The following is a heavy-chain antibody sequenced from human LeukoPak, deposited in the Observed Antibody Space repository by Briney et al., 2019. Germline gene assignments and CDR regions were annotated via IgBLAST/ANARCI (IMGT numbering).Heavy chain of an antibody. CDR1: GGTFSSYA. D-gene: IGHD4-11*01. V-gene: IGHV1-69*13. CDR3: ASLDYPAGYYYMDV. CDR2: IIPIFGTA. Sequence: SVKVSCKASGGTFSSYAISWVRQAPGQGLEWMGGIIPIFGTANYAQKFQGRVTITADESTSTAYMELSSLRSEDTAVYYCASLDYPAGYYYMDVWGKGTTVTVSS. J-gene: IGHJ6*03.